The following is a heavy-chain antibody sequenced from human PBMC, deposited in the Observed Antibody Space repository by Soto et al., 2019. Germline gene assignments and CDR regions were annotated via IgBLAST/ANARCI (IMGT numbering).Heavy chain of an antibody. Sequence: ASVKVSCKASGYTFTGYYMHWVRQAPGQGLEWMGWINPNSGGTNYAQKFQGRVTMTRDTSISTAYMELSRLRSGDTAVYYCARDDSSGYYPFDYWGQGTLVTVSS. CDR2: INPNSGGT. CDR1: GYTFTGYY. CDR3: ARDDSSGYYPFDY. J-gene: IGHJ4*02. D-gene: IGHD3-22*01. V-gene: IGHV1-2*02.